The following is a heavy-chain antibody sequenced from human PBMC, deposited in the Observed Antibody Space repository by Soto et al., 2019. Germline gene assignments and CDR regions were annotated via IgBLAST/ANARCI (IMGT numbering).Heavy chain of an antibody. CDR2: IYSGGST. Sequence: PGGSLRLSCAASGFTVSNNYISWVRQPPGKGLEWVSLIYSGGSTYYADSVKGRFTLSRDNSKNTVYLQMNSLRAEDTAVYYCARAGWGTSYNQYYYALDVWGQGTTVTVSS. CDR3: ARAGWGTSYNQYYYALDV. J-gene: IGHJ6*02. CDR1: GFTVSNNY. V-gene: IGHV3-53*03. D-gene: IGHD2-2*01.